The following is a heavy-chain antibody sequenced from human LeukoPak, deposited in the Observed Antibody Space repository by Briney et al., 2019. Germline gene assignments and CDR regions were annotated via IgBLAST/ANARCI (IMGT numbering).Heavy chain of an antibody. V-gene: IGHV1-2*02. D-gene: IGHD3-22*01. CDR2: INPNSGGT. CDR1: GYTFTGYY. J-gene: IGHJ4*02. Sequence: ASVKVSCKASGYTFTGYYMHWVRQAPGQGLEWMGWINPNSGGTNYAQKFQGRVTMTRDTSISTAYMELGRLRSDDTAVYYCARVASYYDSSGYYIHWGQGTLVTVSS. CDR3: ARVASYYDSSGYYIH.